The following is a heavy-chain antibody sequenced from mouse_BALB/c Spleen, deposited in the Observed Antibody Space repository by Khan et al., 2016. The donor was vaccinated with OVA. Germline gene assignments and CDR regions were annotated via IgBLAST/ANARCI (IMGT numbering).Heavy chain of an antibody. D-gene: IGHD1-1*01. CDR3: ARIKNILATYFDY. V-gene: IGHV1S81*02. Sequence: QVQLKQSGAELVKAGASVKMSCKASGYTFTSYWMHWVKQRLGQGLEWFAETNPTNGRTYYNEKFKSKATLTVDKSSSTAYMLLSGPTFEDSAVYYWARIKNILATYFDYWGQGTTLTVSS. CDR1: GYTFTSYW. J-gene: IGHJ2*01. CDR2: TNPTNGRT.